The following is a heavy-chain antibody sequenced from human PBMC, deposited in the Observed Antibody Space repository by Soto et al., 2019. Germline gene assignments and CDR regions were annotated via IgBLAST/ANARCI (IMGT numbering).Heavy chain of an antibody. D-gene: IGHD4-4*01. CDR2: IIPLFRTP. V-gene: IGHV1-69*12. CDR1: GGTFSSSA. Sequence: QVQLVQSGAEMKEPGSSVKVSCKTSGGTFSSSAISWLRQAPGQGLEWMGGIIPLFRTPDYAQKFQGRDTIAADESTSTACMELSSMRSEDTAVYYCARDNDRLQLGGNYYYILDVWGQGTTITVSS. J-gene: IGHJ6*02. CDR3: ARDNDRLQLGGNYYYILDV.